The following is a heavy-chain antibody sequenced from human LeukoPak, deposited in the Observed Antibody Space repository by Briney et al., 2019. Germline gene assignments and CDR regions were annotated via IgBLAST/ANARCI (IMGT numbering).Heavy chain of an antibody. V-gene: IGHV3-23*01. CDR3: AKGSRGFDY. Sequence: GGSLRLSCAASGFTFSNYAMSWVRQAPGKGLEWVSAISGSGGYTDYADSVKGRFTVSRDNSKNTLYLQMNSLRAEDTAVYYCAKGSRGFDYWGQGTLVTVSS. D-gene: IGHD5/OR15-5a*01. J-gene: IGHJ4*02. CDR1: GFTFSNYA. CDR2: ISGSGGYT.